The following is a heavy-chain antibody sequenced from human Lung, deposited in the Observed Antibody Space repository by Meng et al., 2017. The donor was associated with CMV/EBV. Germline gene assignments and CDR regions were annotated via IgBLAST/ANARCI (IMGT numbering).Heavy chain of an antibody. CDR1: GYSFTSYW. CDR3: ARTVKYYYDSSGPDP. D-gene: IGHD3-22*01. V-gene: IGHV5-51*01. J-gene: IGHJ5*02. CDR2: IYPGDSDT. Sequence: ESXKISXQGSGYSFTSYWIGWVRQMPGKGLEWMGIIYPGDSDTRYSPSFQGQVTIPADKSISPAYLQWSSLKASDTAMYYCARTVKYYYDSSGPDPWGPGTLVTVSS.